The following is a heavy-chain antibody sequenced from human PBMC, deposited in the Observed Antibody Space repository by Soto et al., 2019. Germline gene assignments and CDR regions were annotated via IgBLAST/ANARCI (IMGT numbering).Heavy chain of an antibody. CDR3: AKDGGGDCSGGSCYQPSEYYYYGMDV. CDR1: GFTFDDYA. J-gene: IGHJ6*02. D-gene: IGHD2-15*01. Sequence: LRLSCAASGFTFDDYAMHWVRQAPGKGLEWVSGISWNSGSIGYADSVKGRFTISRDNAKNSLYLQMNSLRAEDTALYYCAKDGGGDCSGGSCYQPSEYYYYGMDVWGQGTTVTVSS. CDR2: ISWNSGSI. V-gene: IGHV3-9*01.